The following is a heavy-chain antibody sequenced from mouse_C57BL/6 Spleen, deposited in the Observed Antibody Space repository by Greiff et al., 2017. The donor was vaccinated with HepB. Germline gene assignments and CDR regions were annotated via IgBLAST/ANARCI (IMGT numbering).Heavy chain of an antibody. CDR2: ISYDGSN. V-gene: IGHV3-6*01. Sequence: EVQRVESGPGLVKPSQSLSLTCSVTGYSITSGYYWNWIRQFPGNKLEWMGYISYDGSNNYNPSLKNRISITRDTSKNQFFLKLNSVTTEDTATYYCARERGYFDVWGTGTTVTVSS. J-gene: IGHJ1*03. CDR1: GYSITSGYY. CDR3: ARERGYFDV.